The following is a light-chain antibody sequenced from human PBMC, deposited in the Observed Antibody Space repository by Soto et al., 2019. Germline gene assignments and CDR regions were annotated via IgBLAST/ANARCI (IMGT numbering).Light chain of an antibody. CDR2: GAS. V-gene: IGKV3-15*01. CDR1: QSVSSSY. Sequence: EIVMTQSPATLSVSPGERATLSCRSSQSVSSSYLAWYQQKPGQAPRLLIHGASTRATGFPARFSGSGSGTDFTLTISSLQSEDFAVYYCQQYNNWPWTFGQGTKVDIK. J-gene: IGKJ1*01. CDR3: QQYNNWPWT.